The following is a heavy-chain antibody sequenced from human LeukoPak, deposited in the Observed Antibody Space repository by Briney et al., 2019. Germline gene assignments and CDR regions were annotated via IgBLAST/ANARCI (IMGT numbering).Heavy chain of an antibody. CDR3: ASPSGSSSTFDY. V-gene: IGHV1-2*02. D-gene: IGHD1-26*01. J-gene: IGHJ4*02. Sequence: ASVKVSCKASGYTFTGYYMHWVRQAPGQGLEWMGWINPNSGGTNYAQKFQGRVTTTRDTSISTAYMELSRLRSDDTAVYYCASPSGSSSTFDYWGQGTLVTVSS. CDR2: INPNSGGT. CDR1: GYTFTGYY.